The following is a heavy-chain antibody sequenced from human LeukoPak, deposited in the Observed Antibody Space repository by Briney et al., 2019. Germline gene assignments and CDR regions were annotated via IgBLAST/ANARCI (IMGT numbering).Heavy chain of an antibody. CDR2: VHHSGST. D-gene: IGHD3-22*01. CDR1: GGSITSLY. J-gene: IGHJ4*02. Sequence: SETLSLTCTVSGGSITSLYWSWLRQSPGKGLEWIGYVHHSGSTNYNPSLKSRVTISIDTSKNQFSLKLSPVSAADTAVYYCARGYYDNSGYSNPFDYWGQGTLVTVSS. V-gene: IGHV4-59*11. CDR3: ARGYYDNSGYSNPFDY.